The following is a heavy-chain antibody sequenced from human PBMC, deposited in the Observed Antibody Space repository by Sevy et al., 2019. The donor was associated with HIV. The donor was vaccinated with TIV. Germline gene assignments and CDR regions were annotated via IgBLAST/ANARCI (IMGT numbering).Heavy chain of an antibody. CDR1: GGSFSGYY. V-gene: IGHV4-34*01. Sequence: TLSLTCAVYGGSFSGYYWSWIRQPPGKGLEWIGEINHSGSTNYNPSLKSRVTISVDTSKNQFSLKLSSVTAADTAVYYCASHCGSTSCSHAFDIWGQGTMVTVSS. CDR2: INHSGST. D-gene: IGHD2-2*01. J-gene: IGHJ3*02. CDR3: ASHCGSTSCSHAFDI.